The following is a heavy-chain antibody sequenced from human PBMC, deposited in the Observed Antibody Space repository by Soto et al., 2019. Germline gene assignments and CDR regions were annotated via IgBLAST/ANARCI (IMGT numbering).Heavy chain of an antibody. D-gene: IGHD5-12*01. Sequence: GGSLRLSCAASGFTFSSYDIHWVRQATGKGLEWVSAIGTAGDTYYPGSVKGRFTISRENAKNSLYLQMNSLRAEDTAVYYCARAARDGYNYYDYWGQGTLVTVSS. CDR2: IGTAGDT. CDR1: GFTFSSYD. CDR3: ARAARDGYNYYDY. V-gene: IGHV3-13*01. J-gene: IGHJ4*02.